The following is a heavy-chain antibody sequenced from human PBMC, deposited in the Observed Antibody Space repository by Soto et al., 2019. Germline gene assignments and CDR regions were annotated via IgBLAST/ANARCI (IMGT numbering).Heavy chain of an antibody. CDR3: ATVRGATVVTPGDAFDI. J-gene: IGHJ3*02. V-gene: IGHV1-46*01. Sequence: ASVKVSCKASGYTSTSYYMHWVRQTPGQGLEWMGIINPSGGSTSYAQKFQGRVTMTRDTSTSTVYMELSSLRSEDTAVYYCATVRGATVVTPGDAFDIWGQGTMVTVS. D-gene: IGHD1-26*01. CDR2: INPSGGST. CDR1: GYTSTSYY.